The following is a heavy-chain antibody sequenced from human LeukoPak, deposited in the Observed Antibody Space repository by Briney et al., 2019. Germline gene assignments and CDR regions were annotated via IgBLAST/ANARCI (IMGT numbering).Heavy chain of an antibody. CDR3: ASYYYDSSGYYYYSDY. CDR1: GGTFSSYA. CDR2: IIPIFGTA. V-gene: IGHV1-69*13. D-gene: IGHD3-22*01. J-gene: IGHJ4*02. Sequence: EASVKVSCKASGGTFSSYAISWVRQAPGQGLEWMGGIIPIFGTANYAQKFQGRVTITADESTSTAYMELSSLRSEDTAVYYCASYYYDSSGYYYYSDYWGQGTLVTVSS.